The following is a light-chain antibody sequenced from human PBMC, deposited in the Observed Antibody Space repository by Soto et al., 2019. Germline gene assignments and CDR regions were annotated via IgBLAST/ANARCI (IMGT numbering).Light chain of an antibody. Sequence: EIVLTQSPGTLSLSPGERATLSCRASQSVDSIYIAWYQQKPGQPPRLLIYSASSWATGVPARFSGSGSGTDFTLTISRLEPEDSAVYYCQQYGSSPYTFVQGTKLEIK. CDR1: QSVDSIY. V-gene: IGKV3-20*01. CDR3: QQYGSSPYT. J-gene: IGKJ2*01. CDR2: SAS.